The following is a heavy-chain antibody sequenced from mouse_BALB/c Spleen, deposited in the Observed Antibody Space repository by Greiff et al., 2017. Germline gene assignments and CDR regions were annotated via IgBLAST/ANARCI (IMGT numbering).Heavy chain of an antibody. J-gene: IGHJ3*01. CDR3: TRGLGPSAY. CDR1: GYTFTSYW. Sequence: LQQPGSELVRPGASVKLSCKASGYTFTSYWMHWVKQRPGQGLEWIGNIYPGSGSTNYDEKFKSKATLTVDTSSSTAYMQLSSLTSEDSAVYYCTRGLGPSAYWGQGTLVTVSA. V-gene: IGHV1S22*01. CDR2: IYPGSGST. D-gene: IGHD4-1*01.